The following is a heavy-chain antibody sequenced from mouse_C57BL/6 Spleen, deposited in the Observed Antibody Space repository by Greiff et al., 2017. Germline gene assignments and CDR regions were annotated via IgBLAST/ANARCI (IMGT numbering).Heavy chain of an antibody. J-gene: IGHJ2*01. CDR3: AREGLITTVVVDY. D-gene: IGHD1-1*01. CDR1: GFTFSDYG. Sequence: DVKLVESGGGLVKPGGSLKLSCAASGFTFSDYGMHWVRQAPEKGLEWVAYISSGSSTIYYADTVKGRFTISRDNAKNTLFLQMTSLRSEDTAMYYCAREGLITTVVVDYWGQGTTLTVSS. V-gene: IGHV5-17*01. CDR2: ISSGSSTI.